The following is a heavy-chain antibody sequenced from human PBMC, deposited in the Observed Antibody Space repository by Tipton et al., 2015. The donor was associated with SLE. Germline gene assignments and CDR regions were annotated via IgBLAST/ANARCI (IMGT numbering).Heavy chain of an antibody. CDR3: ARYNSPSWFDP. J-gene: IGHJ5*02. V-gene: IGHV4-4*07. Sequence: TLSLTCTVSGGSISSEYWSWLRQPAGKGLERIGRLNPSGGTNYNPSLKSRVTMSVDTSKKQFSLKLTAVTAADTAVYYCARYNSPSWFDPWGQGTLVTVSS. CDR2: LNPSGGT. CDR1: GGSISSEY. D-gene: IGHD6-19*01.